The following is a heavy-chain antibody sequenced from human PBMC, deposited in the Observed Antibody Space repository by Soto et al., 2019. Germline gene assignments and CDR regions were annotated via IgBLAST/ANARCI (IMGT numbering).Heavy chain of an antibody. CDR1: GYTFADYG. D-gene: IGHD2-15*01. J-gene: IGHJ2*01. CDR3: ARCYCSVGSCYTCWHFDL. Sequence: QARLVQSGAEVKKPGASVKVSCQAGGYTFADYGITWVRQAPGQGLEWLGWIGPYNGNTNYAQNLQDRVTTTTDTSTNTAYMELRRLRSDDTALYYCARCYCSVGSCYTCWHFDLWGRGTLLTVSS. CDR2: IGPYNGNT. V-gene: IGHV1-18*01.